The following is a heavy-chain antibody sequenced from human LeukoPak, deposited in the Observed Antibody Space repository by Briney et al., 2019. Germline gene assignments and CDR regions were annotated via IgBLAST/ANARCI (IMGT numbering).Heavy chain of an antibody. D-gene: IGHD1-26*01. CDR1: GFTFSSYS. Sequence: GGSLRLSCAASGFTFSSYSMNWVRQAPGKGLEWVSSISSSSSYIYYADSVKGRFTISRDNAKNSLYLQMNSLRAEDTAVYYCARTTSLMVGAINFDHWGQGTLVTVSS. CDR3: ARTTSLMVGAINFDH. J-gene: IGHJ4*02. CDR2: ISSSSSYI. V-gene: IGHV3-21*01.